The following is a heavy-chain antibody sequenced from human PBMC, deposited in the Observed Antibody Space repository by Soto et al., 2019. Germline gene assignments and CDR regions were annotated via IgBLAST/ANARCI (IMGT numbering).Heavy chain of an antibody. CDR1: GFTFSSND. Sequence: EVQLVESGGGLIQPGGSLRLSCAASGFTFSSNDMNWVRQAPGKGLEWVSLIYSGGSTYYADSVKGRFTISRDNSKNTLYLQMSGVGAEHTAVYYCATRPLLPGAPWGQGTMVTVSS. CDR3: ATRPLLPGAP. D-gene: IGHD3-22*01. CDR2: IYSGGST. V-gene: IGHV3-53*01. J-gene: IGHJ3*01.